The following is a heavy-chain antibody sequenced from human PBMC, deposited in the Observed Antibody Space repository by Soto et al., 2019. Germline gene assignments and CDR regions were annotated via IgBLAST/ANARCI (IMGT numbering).Heavy chain of an antibody. CDR3: AIQTVLRYFDWLHYYYGMDV. Sequence: PSETLSLTCTVSGGSISSSSYYWGWIRQPPGKGLEWIGSIYYSGSTYYNPSLKSRVTISVDTSKNQFSLKLSSVTAADTAVYYCAIQTVLRYFDWLHYYYGMDVWGQGTTVTVSS. CDR1: GGSISSSSYY. CDR2: IYYSGST. V-gene: IGHV4-39*01. J-gene: IGHJ6*02. D-gene: IGHD3-9*01.